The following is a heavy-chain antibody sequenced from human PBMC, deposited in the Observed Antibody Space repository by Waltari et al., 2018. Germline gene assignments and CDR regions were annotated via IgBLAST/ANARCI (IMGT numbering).Heavy chain of an antibody. D-gene: IGHD6-6*01. J-gene: IGHJ3*02. CDR3: ASSAAPDAFDI. CDR2: IYYSGST. Sequence: QLQLQESGPGLVKPSETLSLTCTVPGGSISSSSYYWGWIRQPPGKGLEWIGSIYYSGSTYYNPSLKSRVTISVDTSKNQFSLKLSSVTAADTAVYYCASSAAPDAFDIWGQGTMVTVSS. CDR1: GGSISSSSYY. V-gene: IGHV4-39*01.